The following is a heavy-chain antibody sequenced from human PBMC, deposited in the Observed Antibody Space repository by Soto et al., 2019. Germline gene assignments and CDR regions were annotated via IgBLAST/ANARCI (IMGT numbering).Heavy chain of an antibody. D-gene: IGHD3-22*01. CDR1: GYTFTGYY. CDR2: INPNSGGT. CDR3: AREMGYDSSGYIAY. J-gene: IGHJ4*02. V-gene: IGHV1-2*04. Sequence: ASVKVSCKASGYTFTGYYMHWVRQAPGQGLEWMGWINPNSGGTNYAQKFQGWVTMTRDTSISTAYMELSRLRSDDTAVYYCAREMGYDSSGYIAYWGQGTLVTVSS.